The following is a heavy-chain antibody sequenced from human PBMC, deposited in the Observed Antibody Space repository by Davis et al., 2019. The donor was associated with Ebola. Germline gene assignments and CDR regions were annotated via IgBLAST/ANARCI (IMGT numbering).Heavy chain of an antibody. CDR3: ARGLYYYDSSGYSNWYFDL. CDR2: IYHSGST. D-gene: IGHD3-22*01. V-gene: IGHV4-4*02. Sequence: MPSETLSLTCAVAGGSISSSNWWSWARQPPGKGLEWLGEIYHSGSTNYNPSLKSRVTISADTSKNQFSLKLSSVTAADTAVYYCARGLYYYDSSGYSNWYFDLWGRGTLVTVSS. CDR1: GGSISSSNW. J-gene: IGHJ2*01.